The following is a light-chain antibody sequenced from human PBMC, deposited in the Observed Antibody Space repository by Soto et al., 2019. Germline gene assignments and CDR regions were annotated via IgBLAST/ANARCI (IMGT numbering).Light chain of an antibody. Sequence: DIQITQSPSSLSFSGVYRVTIICRASQSIGGFLNWYQQKLGKAPKLLIYAASSLQSGVPSRFSGSGSGTDFTLTISSLQPEDFATYYCQQSYSTPLTFGGGTKVDTK. V-gene: IGKV1-39*01. CDR2: AAS. CDR1: QSIGGF. CDR3: QQSYSTPLT. J-gene: IGKJ4*01.